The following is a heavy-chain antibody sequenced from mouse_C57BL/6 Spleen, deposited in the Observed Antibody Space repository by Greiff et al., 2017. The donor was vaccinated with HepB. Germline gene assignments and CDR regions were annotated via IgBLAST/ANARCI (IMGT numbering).Heavy chain of an antibody. CDR1: GFTFSSYG. V-gene: IGHV5-6*01. CDR3: ARHQNYYGSSYGYFDV. J-gene: IGHJ1*03. Sequence: EVQGVESGGDLVKPGGSLKLSCAASGFTFSSYGMSWVRQTPDKRLEWVATIISGGSYTYYPDSVKGRFTISRDNAKNTLYLQMSSLKSEDTAMYYCARHQNYYGSSYGYFDVWGTGTTVTVSS. CDR2: IISGGSYT. D-gene: IGHD1-1*01.